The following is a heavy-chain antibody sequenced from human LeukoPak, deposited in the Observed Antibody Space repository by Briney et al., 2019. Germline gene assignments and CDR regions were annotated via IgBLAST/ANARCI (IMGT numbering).Heavy chain of an antibody. D-gene: IGHD5-18*01. J-gene: IGHJ4*02. Sequence: PSETLSLTCTVSGGSISSHYWSWLRQPPGKGLEWIAYLYDSVRTKDNPSLKGRVTLSADTSKNQHSLRLSSVTAADTAVYYCATIKLGDIYGYFDFWGQGILVTVSS. CDR3: ATIKLGDIYGYFDF. CDR2: LYDSVRT. V-gene: IGHV4-59*11. CDR1: GGSISSHY.